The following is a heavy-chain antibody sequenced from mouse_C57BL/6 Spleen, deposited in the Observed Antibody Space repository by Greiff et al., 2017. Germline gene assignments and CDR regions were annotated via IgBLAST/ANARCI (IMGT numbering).Heavy chain of an antibody. D-gene: IGHD1-1*01. CDR3: AKSFITTVVPSFAY. Sequence: VQLQQSGPELVKPGASVKMSCKASGYTFTDYNMHWVKQSHGKSLEWIGYINPNNGGTSYNQKFKGKATLTVNKSSSTAYMELRSLTSEDSAVYYCAKSFITTVVPSFAYWGQGTLVTVSA. J-gene: IGHJ3*01. V-gene: IGHV1-22*01. CDR2: INPNNGGT. CDR1: GYTFTDYN.